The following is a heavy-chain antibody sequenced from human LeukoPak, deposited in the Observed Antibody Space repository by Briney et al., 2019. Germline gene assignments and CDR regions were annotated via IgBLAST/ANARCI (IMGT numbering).Heavy chain of an antibody. J-gene: IGHJ4*02. D-gene: IGHD2-21*01. CDR1: GFTFSSFG. Sequence: ARGSLRLSCAASGFTFSSFGMHWVRQAPGKGLEWVAIIWPDGSNEVYIESVKGRFTISRDNSKNTLYLHMNSLRGEDTAMYYCARGCGGGPGCYILDYWGQGTLVTVSS. CDR3: ARGCGGGPGCYILDY. V-gene: IGHV3-33*01. CDR2: IWPDGSNE.